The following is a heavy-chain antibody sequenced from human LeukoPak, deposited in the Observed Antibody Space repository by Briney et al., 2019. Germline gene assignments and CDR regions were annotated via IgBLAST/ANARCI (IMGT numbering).Heavy chain of an antibody. CDR3: ARARSIVGVSPFQH. CDR2: ISYDGSNK. V-gene: IGHV3-30*03. D-gene: IGHD1-26*01. CDR1: GFTFSSYG. J-gene: IGHJ1*01. Sequence: GGSLRLSCAASGFTFSSYGMHWVRQAPGKGLEWVAVISYDGSNKYYADPVKGRFTISRDNSKNTLYLQMNSLRPEDTAVYYCARARSIVGVSPFQHWGQGTLVTVSS.